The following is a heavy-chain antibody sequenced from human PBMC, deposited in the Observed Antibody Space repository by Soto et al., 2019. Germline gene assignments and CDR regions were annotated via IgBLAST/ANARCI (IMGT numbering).Heavy chain of an antibody. J-gene: IGHJ6*03. CDR3: AKGLRTWNHMDA. D-gene: IGHD1-1*01. CDR1: GFTFSTFA. V-gene: IGHV3-23*01. Sequence: EVQLLESGGGFVQPGGSLRLSCAASGFTFSTFAMTWVRQAPGKGLEWVSSISASGTHTYHADSGRGRFTISRYDSINTLYVQLNSLRGGDTAVYYCAKGLRTWNHMDAWGRGTAVTVSS. CDR2: ISASGTHT.